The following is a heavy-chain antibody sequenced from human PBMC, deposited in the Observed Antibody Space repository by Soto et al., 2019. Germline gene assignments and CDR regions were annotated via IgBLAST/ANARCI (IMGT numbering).Heavy chain of an antibody. D-gene: IGHD6-13*01. V-gene: IGHV1-24*01. Sequence: ASVKVSCKVSGYTLTELSMHWVRQAPGKGLEWMGGFDPEDGETIYAQKFQGRVTMTEDTSTDTAYMELSSLRSEDTAVYYCATYSLPDKYSSTLGPNWFDPWGQGTLVTSPQ. CDR2: FDPEDGET. J-gene: IGHJ5*02. CDR3: ATYSLPDKYSSTLGPNWFDP. CDR1: GYTLTELS.